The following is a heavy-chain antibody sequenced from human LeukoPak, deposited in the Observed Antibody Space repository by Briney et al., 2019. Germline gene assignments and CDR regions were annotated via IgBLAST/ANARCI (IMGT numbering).Heavy chain of an antibody. Sequence: SETLSLTCTVSGGSISSYYWSWIRQPPGKGLEWIGYIYYSGSTNYNPSLKSRVTISVDTSKNQFSPKLSSVTAADTAVYYCARATRIVGATSYYFDYWGQETLVTVSS. V-gene: IGHV4-59*01. J-gene: IGHJ4*02. CDR3: ARATRIVGATSYYFDY. CDR1: GGSISSYY. D-gene: IGHD1-26*01. CDR2: IYYSGST.